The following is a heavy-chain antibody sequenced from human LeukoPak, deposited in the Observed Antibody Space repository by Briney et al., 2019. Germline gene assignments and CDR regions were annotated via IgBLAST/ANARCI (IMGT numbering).Heavy chain of an antibody. J-gene: IGHJ3*02. Sequence: GGSLRLSCAASGFTFSNYWMSWVRQAPGKGLEWVANIKQDGSEEYNVDCVKGRFTISRDNAKNSLYLQMNSLRAEDTAVYYCARDPYDSRSGSYGAFDIWGQGTMVTVSS. CDR3: ARDPYDSRSGSYGAFDI. CDR1: GFTFSNYW. D-gene: IGHD3-22*01. V-gene: IGHV3-7*01. CDR2: IKQDGSEE.